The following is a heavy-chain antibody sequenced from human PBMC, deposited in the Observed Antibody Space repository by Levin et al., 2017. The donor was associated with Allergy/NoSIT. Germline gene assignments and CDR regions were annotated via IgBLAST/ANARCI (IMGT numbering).Heavy chain of an antibody. CDR2: INPNTGGT. V-gene: IGHV1-2*02. CDR3: ATTRVAREGFYWYFAL. CDR1: GYTFTDYY. D-gene: IGHD1-1*01. J-gene: IGHJ2*01. Sequence: VASVKVSCKASGYTFTDYYIHWLRQAPGQGLELMGWINPNTGGTKNAQKFQGRVTMTKDTSISTASMDLSRLSSDDTAVYYCATTRVAREGFYWYFALWGRGTLVTVSS.